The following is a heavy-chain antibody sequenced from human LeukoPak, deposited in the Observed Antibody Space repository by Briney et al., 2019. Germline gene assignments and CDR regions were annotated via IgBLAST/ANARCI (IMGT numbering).Heavy chain of an antibody. CDR3: AKNPTKYGDYVDY. CDR2: IWYDGSNK. CDR1: GFTFSSYG. Sequence: SGGSLRLSCAASGFTFSSYGMHWVRQAPGKGLEWVAVIWYDGSNKYYADSVKGRFTISRDNSKNTLYLQMNSLRAEDTAVYYCAKNPTKYGDYVDYWGQGTLVTVSS. V-gene: IGHV3-33*06. J-gene: IGHJ4*02. D-gene: IGHD4-17*01.